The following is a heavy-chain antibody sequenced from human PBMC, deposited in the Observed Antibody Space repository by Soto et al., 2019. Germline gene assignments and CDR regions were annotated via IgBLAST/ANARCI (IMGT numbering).Heavy chain of an antibody. V-gene: IGHV3-7*03. CDR2: IKQDGSEK. Sequence: GVSLRLSFAASGVTFSNYVMSWVRQAPGQGLEWVSNIKQDGSEKYYVDSVKGRFTISRDNAKNSLYLQMNSLRAEDTAVYYCARGGASSILSLSILLSFDFDYWGQGTLVTVSS. J-gene: IGHJ4*02. CDR1: GVTFSNYV. CDR3: ARGGASSILSLSILLSFDFDY. D-gene: IGHD3-9*01.